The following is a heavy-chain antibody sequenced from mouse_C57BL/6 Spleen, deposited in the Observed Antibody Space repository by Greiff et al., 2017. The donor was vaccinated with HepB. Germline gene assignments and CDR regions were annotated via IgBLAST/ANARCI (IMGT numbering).Heavy chain of an antibody. Sequence: EVKLVESGGGLVKPGGSLKLSCAASGFTFSDYGMHWVRQAPEKGLEWVAYISSGSSTIYYADTVKGRFTISRDNAKNTLFLQMTSLRSEDTAMYYCARSKVATEGFAYWGQGTLVTVSA. CDR3: ARSKVATEGFAY. V-gene: IGHV5-17*01. J-gene: IGHJ3*01. CDR1: GFTFSDYG. D-gene: IGHD1-1*01. CDR2: ISSGSSTI.